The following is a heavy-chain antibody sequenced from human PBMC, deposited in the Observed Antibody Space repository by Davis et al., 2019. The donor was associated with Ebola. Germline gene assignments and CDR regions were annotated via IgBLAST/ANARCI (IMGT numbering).Heavy chain of an antibody. D-gene: IGHD3-3*01. Sequence: ASVTVSCKASGYTFTGYYLHWVRQAPGQGLEWMGRINPDSGDANYAQKFQGRVTMTRDTSASTAYMELSSLRSEDTAVYYCARVRGWDFWSGYENPPFDPWGQGTLVTVSS. J-gene: IGHJ5*02. CDR2: INPDSGDA. CDR1: GYTFTGYY. V-gene: IGHV1-2*06. CDR3: ARVRGWDFWSGYENPPFDP.